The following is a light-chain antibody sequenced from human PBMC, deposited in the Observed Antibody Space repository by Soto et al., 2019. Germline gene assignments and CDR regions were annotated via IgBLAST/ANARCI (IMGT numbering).Light chain of an antibody. CDR3: QQHGSSLALT. CDR1: QSVSNY. V-gene: IGKV3-20*01. CDR2: GAS. Sequence: EIVLTRFPATRSLCRGESATLSCRASQSVSNYLAWYQQKPGQAPRLLIYGASSRATGIPDRFSGSGSGTDFTLTISRLEPEDFAVYYCQQHGSSLALTFGGGTKVDIK. J-gene: IGKJ4*01.